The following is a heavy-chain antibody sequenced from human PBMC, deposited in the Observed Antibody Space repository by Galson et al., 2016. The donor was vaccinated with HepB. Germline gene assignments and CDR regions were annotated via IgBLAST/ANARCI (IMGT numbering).Heavy chain of an antibody. CDR3: ARDLNWKLFDY. D-gene: IGHD1-1*01. CDR1: GFTFRYFS. J-gene: IGHJ4*02. CDR2: INPEGIGIYT. V-gene: IGHV3-74*01. Sequence: SLRLSCAASGFTFRYFSIHWVRQAPGKGLEWVSRINPEGIGIYTLYADYVKGRFTISRDNAKNTLYLDMTSLRADDTGVYYCARDLNWKLFDYWGQGNLVTVSP.